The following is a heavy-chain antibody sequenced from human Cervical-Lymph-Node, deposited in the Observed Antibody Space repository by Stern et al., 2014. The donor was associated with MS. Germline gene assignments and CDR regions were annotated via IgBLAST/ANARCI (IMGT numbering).Heavy chain of an antibody. CDR3: VRSQDRTWYEGYFDS. Sequence: VQLVESGGGVVQPGRSLRLSCAASGFTFNNYALHWVRQAPGKGLEWVAVISYDGSNKYYADSVKGRFTISRDNSKNTLHLQMDSLRAEDTAVFYCVRSQDRTWYEGYFDSWGQGTLVTVSS. D-gene: IGHD6-13*01. V-gene: IGHV3-30*04. J-gene: IGHJ4*02. CDR2: ISYDGSNK. CDR1: GFTFNNYA.